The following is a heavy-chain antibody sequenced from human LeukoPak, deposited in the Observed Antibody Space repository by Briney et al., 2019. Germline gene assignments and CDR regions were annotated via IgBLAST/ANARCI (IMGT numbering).Heavy chain of an antibody. D-gene: IGHD3-10*01. CDR1: GFAFGNYE. Sequence: PGGSLRLSCAASGFAFGNYEMNWVRQAPGKGLEWLSYISNSGDTVYYADSVKGRFTISRDNAQNSLYLQMNNLRAEDTDLYYCAREGGFGDNWFDPWGQGTLVTVSS. CDR3: AREGGFGDNWFDP. CDR2: ISNSGDTV. V-gene: IGHV3-48*03. J-gene: IGHJ5*02.